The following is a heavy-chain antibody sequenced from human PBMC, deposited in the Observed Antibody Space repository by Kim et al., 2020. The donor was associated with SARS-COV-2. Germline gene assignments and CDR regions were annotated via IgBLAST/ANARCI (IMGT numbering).Heavy chain of an antibody. CDR2: ISSSGSTI. D-gene: IGHD1-7*01. J-gene: IGHJ4*02. Sequence: GGSLRLSCAASGFTFSSYEMNWVRQAPGKGLEWVSYISSSGSTIYYADSVKGRFTISRDNAKNSLYLQMNSLRAEDTAVYYCARNYFLTFDYWGQGTLVTVSS. CDR3: ARNYFLTFDY. V-gene: IGHV3-48*03. CDR1: GFTFSSYE.